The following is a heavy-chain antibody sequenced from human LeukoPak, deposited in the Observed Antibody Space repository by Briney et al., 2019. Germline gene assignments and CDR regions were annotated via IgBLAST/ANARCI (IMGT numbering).Heavy chain of an antibody. J-gene: IGHJ5*02. V-gene: IGHV4-59*01. CDR3: ARGSRWFDP. CDR2: IYYSGST. CDR1: GGSISSYY. Sequence: SETLSLTCTVSGGSISSYYWSWIRQPPGKGLEYIGYIYYSGSTNYNPSLKSRVTISVDTSKNQFSLKLSSVTAADTAVYYCARGSRWFDPWGQGTLVTVSS.